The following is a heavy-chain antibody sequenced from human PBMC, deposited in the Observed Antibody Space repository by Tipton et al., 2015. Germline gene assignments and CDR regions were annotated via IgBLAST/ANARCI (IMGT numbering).Heavy chain of an antibody. CDR3: AGRDVQAIDV. J-gene: IGHJ6*02. Sequence: LRLSCSVSGGSISSYYWSWIRQPPGKGLEWIGYIYYSGSTNYNPSLKSRVTISVDTSKNQFSLKLSSVTAADTAVYYCAGRDVQAIDVWGQGTTVTVSS. CDR1: GGSISSYY. V-gene: IGHV4-59*01. CDR2: IYYSGST. D-gene: IGHD1-1*01.